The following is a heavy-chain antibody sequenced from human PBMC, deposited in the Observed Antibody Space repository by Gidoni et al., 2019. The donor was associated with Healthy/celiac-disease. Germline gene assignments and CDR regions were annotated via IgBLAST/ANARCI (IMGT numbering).Heavy chain of an antibody. D-gene: IGHD3-3*01. V-gene: IGHV4-39*01. CDR2: ISYRGST. Sequence: QLQLQESGPGLVKPSESLSLTCTVSGGYISSSSYYWGWILQPPGKGLEWIGSISYRGSTYYNPSLKSRATISVDTSKNQFSLKLRSVTAADTAVYYCARPTPYYDFWSGLRGAFDIWGQGTMVTVSS. J-gene: IGHJ3*02. CDR3: ARPTPYYDFWSGLRGAFDI. CDR1: GGYISSSSYY.